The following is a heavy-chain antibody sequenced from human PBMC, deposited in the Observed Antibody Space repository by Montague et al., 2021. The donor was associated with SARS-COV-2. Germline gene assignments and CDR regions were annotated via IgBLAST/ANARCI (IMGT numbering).Heavy chain of an antibody. CDR3: ARGSGHYYSPFDN. V-gene: IGHV4-4*07. CDR2: IHSNGDT. Sequence: SETLSLTCTVSGGSISTYPWSWIRQPAGKALGWIGRIHSNGDTTYNPSLKSRVTMSVDTSKNQFSLKMTSVTAADTAMYYCARGSGHYYSPFDNWGQGTLVTVSS. D-gene: IGHD2-15*01. J-gene: IGHJ4*02. CDR1: GGSISTYP.